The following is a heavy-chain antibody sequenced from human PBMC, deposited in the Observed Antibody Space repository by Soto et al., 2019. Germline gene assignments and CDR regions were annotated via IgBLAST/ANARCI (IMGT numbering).Heavy chain of an antibody. CDR3: ARDIPVRYGDPFSP. CDR2: ISAYNGNT. Sequence: ASVKVSCKASGYTFTGYSISWVRQAPGQGLEWMGWISAYNGNTNYAQKLQGRVTMTTDTSTSTAYMELRSLRSDDTAVYYCARDIPVRYGDPFSPWGQGTLVTVSS. CDR1: GYTFTGYS. D-gene: IGHD4-17*01. J-gene: IGHJ5*02. V-gene: IGHV1-18*04.